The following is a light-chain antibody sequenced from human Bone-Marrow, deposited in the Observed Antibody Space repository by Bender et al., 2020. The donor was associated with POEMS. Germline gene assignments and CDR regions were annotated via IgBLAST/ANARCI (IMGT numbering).Light chain of an antibody. Sequence: QSALTQPASVSGSPGQSITISCTGSSSDVGGYNFVSWYQQHPGKAPRLMIYEVHKRPSGVSDRFSGSKSGYTASLTISGLQAEDEADYYCCSYAGTGTSSFGGGTKLTVL. J-gene: IGLJ3*02. CDR1: SSDVGGYNF. CDR3: CSYAGTGTSS. V-gene: IGLV2-23*02. CDR2: EVH.